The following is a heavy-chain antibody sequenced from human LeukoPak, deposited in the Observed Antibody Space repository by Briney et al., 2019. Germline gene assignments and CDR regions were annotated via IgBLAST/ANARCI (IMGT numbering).Heavy chain of an antibody. CDR3: ARYFQPGIYNWFDP. CDR2: IYSGGST. Sequence: PGGSLRLSCAAYAFTVRSDYMRWVRQAPGKGLEWVSVIYSGGSTYYADSVKGRFTISRDKSKNTLYLQMNSLRVEDTAVYYCARYFQPGIYNWFDPWGQGTLVTVSS. CDR1: AFTVRSDY. J-gene: IGHJ5*02. D-gene: IGHD3-10*01. V-gene: IGHV3-66*01.